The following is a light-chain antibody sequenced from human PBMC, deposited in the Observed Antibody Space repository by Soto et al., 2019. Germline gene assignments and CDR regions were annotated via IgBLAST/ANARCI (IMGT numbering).Light chain of an antibody. CDR1: QSISSY. Sequence: EIVLTQSAAILSLSPGERATLSCRASQSISSYLAWYQQKPGQAPRLLIDGASNRATGIPARFSGGGSGTDFTLTISSLEPEDFAVYYCQQRSNWPPLTFGGGTKVEIK. CDR3: QQRSNWPPLT. CDR2: GAS. V-gene: IGKV3-11*01. J-gene: IGKJ4*01.